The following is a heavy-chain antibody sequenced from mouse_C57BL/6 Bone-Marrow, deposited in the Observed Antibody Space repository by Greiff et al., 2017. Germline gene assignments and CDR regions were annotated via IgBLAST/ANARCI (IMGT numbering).Heavy chain of an antibody. D-gene: IGHD1-1*01. V-gene: IGHV3-8*01. CDR2: ISYSGST. Sequence: EVKLLESGPGLAKPSQTLSLTCSVTGYSITSDYWNWIRKFPGNKLEYMGYISYSGSTYYNPSLKSRISITRDTSKNQYYLQLNSVTTEDTATYYCARWRYGSSYPYWYFDGWGTGTTVTVSS. CDR3: ARWRYGSSYPYWYFDG. CDR1: GYSITSDY. J-gene: IGHJ1*03.